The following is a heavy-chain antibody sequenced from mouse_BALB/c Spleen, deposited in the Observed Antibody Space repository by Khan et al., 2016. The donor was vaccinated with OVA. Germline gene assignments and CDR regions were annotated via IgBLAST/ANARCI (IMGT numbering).Heavy chain of an antibody. CDR3: ARGGSSGPAWVTS. V-gene: IGHV3-6*02. CDR2: IRYDGDS. D-gene: IGHD3-1*01. J-gene: IGHJ3*01. Sequence: EVQLQESGPGLVKPSQSLSLTCSVTGYSITSGYFWNWIRQFPENKLDWMGYIRYDGDSNYNPSLINRISITRDTSKNQFFLRLNSVTPEDTATXYCARGGSSGPAWVTSWGQGTLLTVSA. CDR1: GYSITSGYF.